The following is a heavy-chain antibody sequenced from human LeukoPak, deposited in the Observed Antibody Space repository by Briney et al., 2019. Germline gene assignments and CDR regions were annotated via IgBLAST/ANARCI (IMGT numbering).Heavy chain of an antibody. CDR3: ASLSKGDPFYFGY. Sequence: PGGSLRLSCAASGFTFSDYYMSWIRQAPGKGLEWVSYISISSSYTNYADSVKGRFTISRDNAKNSLYLQMSSLRAEDTAVYYCASLSKGDPFYFGYWGQGTLVTVSS. J-gene: IGHJ4*02. D-gene: IGHD2-21*02. CDR1: GFTFSDYY. V-gene: IGHV3-11*03. CDR2: ISISSSYT.